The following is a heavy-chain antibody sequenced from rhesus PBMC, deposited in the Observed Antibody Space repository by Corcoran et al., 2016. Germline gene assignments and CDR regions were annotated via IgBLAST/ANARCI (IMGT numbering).Heavy chain of an antibody. J-gene: IGHJ2*01. CDR2: IYVSGSST. V-gene: IGHV4S11*01. CDR3: ARHSSWSTRYFDL. CDR1: GGSISSSYYY. Sequence: QVQLQESGPGLVKPSETLSLTCAVSGGSISSSYYYWSWIRQPPGKGLEWIGRIYVSGSSTNYNPSLKSRVTLSVDTSKNQLSLKLSSVTAADTAVYYCARHSSWSTRYFDLWGPGTPITISS. D-gene: IGHD6-13*01.